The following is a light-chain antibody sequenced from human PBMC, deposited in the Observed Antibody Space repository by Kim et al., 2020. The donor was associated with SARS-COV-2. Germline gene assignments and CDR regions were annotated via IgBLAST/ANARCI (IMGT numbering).Light chain of an antibody. V-gene: IGKV1-27*01. Sequence: DIQMTQSPSTLSASVGDRVTITCRASQGISNYLAWYQQKPGKVPKVLIYSAYTLQSGVPSRFSGSGSGTDFTLTISSLQPEDVATYYCQKYNSAPRTFGQGTKVDIK. CDR2: SAY. CDR1: QGISNY. J-gene: IGKJ1*01. CDR3: QKYNSAPRT.